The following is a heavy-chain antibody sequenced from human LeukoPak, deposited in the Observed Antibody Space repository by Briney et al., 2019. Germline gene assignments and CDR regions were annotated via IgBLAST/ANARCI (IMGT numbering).Heavy chain of an antibody. V-gene: IGHV4-34*01. J-gene: IGHJ4*02. CDR1: GGSFSGYY. CDR2: INHSRST. CDR3: AGHRN. Sequence: PSETLSLTCAVYGGSFSGYYWSWIRQPPGKGLEWIGEINHSRSTNYNPSLKSRVTISVDTSKNQFSLKLSSVTAADTAVYYCAGHRNWGQGTLVTVSS.